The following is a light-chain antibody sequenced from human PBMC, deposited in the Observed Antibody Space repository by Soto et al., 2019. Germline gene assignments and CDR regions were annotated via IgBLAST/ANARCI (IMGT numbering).Light chain of an antibody. V-gene: IGKV3D-20*01. Sequence: EIVLTQSPATLSLSPGERATLSCGASQSVSSGYLAWDQQKPGLAPRLLIYDTSTRATGIPDRFSGSGSGTDFTLTISRLETEDFALYYCQQYSSSPITFGQGTRLEIK. J-gene: IGKJ5*01. CDR2: DTS. CDR3: QQYSSSPIT. CDR1: QSVSSGY.